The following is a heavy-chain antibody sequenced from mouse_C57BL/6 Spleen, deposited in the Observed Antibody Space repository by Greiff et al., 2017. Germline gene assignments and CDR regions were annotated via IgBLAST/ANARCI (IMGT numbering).Heavy chain of an antibody. V-gene: IGHV1-55*01. J-gene: IGHJ2*01. Sequence: QVHVKQPGAELVKPGASVKMSCKASGYTFTSYWITWVKQRPGQGLEWIGDIYPGSGSTNYNEKFKSKATLTVDTSSSTAYMQLSSLTSEDSAVYYCARSVNYYFDYWGQGTTLTVSS. CDR3: ARSVNYYFDY. D-gene: IGHD1-3*01. CDR1: GYTFTSYW. CDR2: IYPGSGST.